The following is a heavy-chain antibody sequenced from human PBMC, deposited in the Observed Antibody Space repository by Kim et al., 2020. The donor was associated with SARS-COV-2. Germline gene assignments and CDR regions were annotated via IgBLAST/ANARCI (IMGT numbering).Heavy chain of an antibody. CDR3: ARSRGYCSGGSCPFDY. V-gene: IGHV1-2*06. CDR1: GYTFTGYY. J-gene: IGHJ4*02. Sequence: ASVKVSCKASGYTFTGYYMHWVRQAPGQGLEWMGRINPNSGGTNYAQKFQGRVTMTRDTSISTAYMELSRLRSDDTAVYYCARSRGYCSGGSCPFDYWGQGTLVTVSS. D-gene: IGHD2-15*01. CDR2: INPNSGGT.